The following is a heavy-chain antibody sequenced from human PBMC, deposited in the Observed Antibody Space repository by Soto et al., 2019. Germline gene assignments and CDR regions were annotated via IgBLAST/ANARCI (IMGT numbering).Heavy chain of an antibody. CDR1: GFTFSSYS. CDR2: ISSSSSYI. Sequence: GGSLRLSCAASGFTFSSYSMNWVRQAPGKGLEWVSSISSSSSYIYYADSVKGRFTISRDNAKNSLYLQMNSLRAEGTAVYYCARSQAVAGTSSLMTFFDYWGQGTLVTVSS. CDR3: ARSQAVAGTSSLMTFFDY. D-gene: IGHD6-19*01. V-gene: IGHV3-21*01. J-gene: IGHJ4*02.